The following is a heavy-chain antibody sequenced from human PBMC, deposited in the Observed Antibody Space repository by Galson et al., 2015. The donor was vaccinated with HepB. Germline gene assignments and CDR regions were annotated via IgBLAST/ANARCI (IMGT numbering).Heavy chain of an antibody. CDR3: ASRYFWMDGSEYGMDV. CDR2: IIPILGIA. Sequence: SVKVSCKASRGTFSSYTISWVRQAPGQGLEWMGRIIPILGIANYAQKFQGRVTITADKSTSTAYRELSSLRSEDTAVYYCASRYFWMDGSEYGMDVWGQGTTGTVSS. V-gene: IGHV1-69*02. D-gene: IGHD3-10*01. CDR1: RGTFSSYT. J-gene: IGHJ6*02.